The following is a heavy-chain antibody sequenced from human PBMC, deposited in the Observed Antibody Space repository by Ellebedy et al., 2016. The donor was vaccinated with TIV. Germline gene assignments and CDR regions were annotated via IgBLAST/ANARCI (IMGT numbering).Heavy chain of an antibody. CDR1: GGSFRGYY. V-gene: IGHV4-34*01. Sequence: SQTLSLTCXVYGGSFRGYYWSWIRQPPGKGLEWIGEINHSGSTNYNPSLKSRVTISEDTSKNQFSLKLSSVTAADTAVYYCARVSPPVISEWGQGTLVTVSS. CDR2: INHSGST. D-gene: IGHD2-21*01. CDR3: ARVSPPVISE. J-gene: IGHJ4*02.